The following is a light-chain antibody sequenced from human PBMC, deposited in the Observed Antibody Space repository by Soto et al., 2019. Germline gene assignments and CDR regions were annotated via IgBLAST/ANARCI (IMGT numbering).Light chain of an antibody. V-gene: IGLV2-14*01. Sequence: QSALTQPASVAGSPGQSITISCTGTSSDVDGYNYVSWYQQHPGKAPKLMIYEVNNRPSGVSNRFSGSKSGNTASLTISGLQAEDEADYYCSSYSRSSSYVFGTGTKVTVL. CDR2: EVN. CDR3: SSYSRSSSYV. CDR1: SSDVDGYNY. J-gene: IGLJ1*01.